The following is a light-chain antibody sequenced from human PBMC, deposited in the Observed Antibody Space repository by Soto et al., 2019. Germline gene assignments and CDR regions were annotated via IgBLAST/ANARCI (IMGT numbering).Light chain of an antibody. Sequence: DVQMTQSPSSLSASIGDRVTLTCRASQNIPEFLNWYQVKSDKGPKLLIYGTSTLQSGVPSRFSGGGSGTEFTFTISNLHPEDFAVYYCQQFYSTLLSFGDGTRVELK. CDR3: QQFYSTLLS. J-gene: IGKJ4*01. CDR2: GTS. V-gene: IGKV1-39*01. CDR1: QNIPEF.